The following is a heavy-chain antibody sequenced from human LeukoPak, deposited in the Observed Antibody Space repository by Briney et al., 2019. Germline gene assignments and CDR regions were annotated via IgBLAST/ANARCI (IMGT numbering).Heavy chain of an antibody. Sequence: GGSLRLSCAAAGFTFSSYEMNWVRQAPGEGLECVSYISISGSTIYYADSVKGRFTTSRENAKTSLYLQMNSLRAEDTAVYYCARDNYYDSSGYYLYYYGMDVWGQGTTVTVSS. CDR2: ISISGSTI. CDR1: GFTFSSYE. CDR3: ARDNYYDSSGYYLYYYGMDV. J-gene: IGHJ6*02. V-gene: IGHV3-48*03. D-gene: IGHD3-22*01.